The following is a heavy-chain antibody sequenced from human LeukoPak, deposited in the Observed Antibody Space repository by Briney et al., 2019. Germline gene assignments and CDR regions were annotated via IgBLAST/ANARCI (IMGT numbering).Heavy chain of an antibody. CDR3: AKLDYYDTH. CDR2: ISGSGGDT. V-gene: IGHV3-23*01. D-gene: IGHD3-22*01. Sequence: GGSLRLSCAASEFTFSSYVMSWVRQAPGKGLEWVSSISGSGGDTFYADSVKGRFTISRDNSKNTLYLQMNGLRAEDTAVYFCAKLDYYDTHWGQGTLVTVSS. J-gene: IGHJ4*02. CDR1: EFTFSSYV.